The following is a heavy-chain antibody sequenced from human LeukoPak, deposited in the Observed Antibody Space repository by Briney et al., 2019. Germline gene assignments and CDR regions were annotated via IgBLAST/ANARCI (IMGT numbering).Heavy chain of an antibody. D-gene: IGHD5-12*01. CDR3: AKSLIYSGFELYSFDY. V-gene: IGHV3-30*18. J-gene: IGHJ4*02. CDR2: ISYDGSNK. CDR1: GFTFGRYG. Sequence: GGSLRLSCAASGFTFGRYGMHWVRQAPGKGPEWVTVISYDGSNKYYADSVKGRFTISRDNSKNTPYLQMNSLRAEDTAVYYCAKSLIYSGFELYSFDYWGQGTLVTVSS.